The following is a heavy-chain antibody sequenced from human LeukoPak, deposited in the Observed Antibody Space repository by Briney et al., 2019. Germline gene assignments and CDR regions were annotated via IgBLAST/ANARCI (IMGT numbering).Heavy chain of an antibody. D-gene: IGHD3-3*01. J-gene: IGHJ5*02. V-gene: IGHV3-21*01. CDR2: ISSSSSYI. CDR1: AFSCCSYR. Sequence: GGSLRLLRTASAFSCCSYRGNWVRQAPGKGLEWVSSISSSSSYIYYADSVKSRFTISRDDDKNSLYLQMNRLRGEDTAVYYGARGITKYYDFRSDYRFHPWGQKTRDRVSS. CDR3: ARGITKYYDFRSDYRFHP.